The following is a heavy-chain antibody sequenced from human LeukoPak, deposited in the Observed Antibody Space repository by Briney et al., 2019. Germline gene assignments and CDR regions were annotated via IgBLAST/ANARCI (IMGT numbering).Heavy chain of an antibody. V-gene: IGHV4-59*12. CDR3: ARDGGDVRTGGPS. CDR1: GGSISSYY. D-gene: IGHD2-21*02. CDR2: IYYSGST. Sequence: SETLSLTCTVSGGSISSYYWSWIRQPPGKGLEWIGYIYYSGSTNYNPSLKSRVTISVDTSKNQFSLKLSSVTAADTAVYYCARDGGDVRTGGPSWGQGTLVTVSS. J-gene: IGHJ5*02.